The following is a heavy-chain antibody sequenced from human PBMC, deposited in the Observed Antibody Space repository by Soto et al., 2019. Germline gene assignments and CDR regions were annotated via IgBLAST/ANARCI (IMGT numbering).Heavy chain of an antibody. Sequence: XGSLRLSCATSGFALRSYGMDGVRQAPGKGLEWVAFASYDGINKNYADSVKGRFTISRDSSKSTVYLQMNNLRAEDTAVYYFAKQSCITGWQITENPFDYWGQGTLVTVSS. CDR2: ASYDGINK. J-gene: IGHJ4*02. V-gene: IGHV3-30*18. CDR3: AKQSCITGWQITENPFDY. D-gene: IGHD1-20*01. CDR1: GFALRSYG.